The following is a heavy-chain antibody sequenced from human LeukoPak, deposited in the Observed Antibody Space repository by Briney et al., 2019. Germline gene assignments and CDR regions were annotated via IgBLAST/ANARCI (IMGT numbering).Heavy chain of an antibody. D-gene: IGHD3-22*01. CDR3: AKWSAYYYDSSGYHDAFDI. V-gene: IGHV3-23*01. CDR1: GFTFSSYA. J-gene: IGHJ3*02. Sequence: GGSLRLPCAASGFTFSSYAMSWVRQAPGKGLEWVSAISGSGGSTYYADSVKGRFAISRDNSKNTLYLQMNSLRAEDTAVYYCAKWSAYYYDSSGYHDAFDIWGQGTMVTVSS. CDR2: ISGSGGST.